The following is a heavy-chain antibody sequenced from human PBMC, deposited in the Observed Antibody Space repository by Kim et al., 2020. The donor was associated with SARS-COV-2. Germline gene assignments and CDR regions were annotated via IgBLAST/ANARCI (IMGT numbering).Heavy chain of an antibody. CDR2: INAGNGNT. V-gene: IGHV1-3*01. D-gene: IGHD6-19*01. CDR1: GYTFTSYA. J-gene: IGHJ6*02. Sequence: ASVKVSCKASGYTFTSYAMHWVRQAPGQRLEWMGWINAGNGNTKYSQKFQGSVTITRDTSASTAYMELSSLRSEDTAVYYCARDQSSGWAYYYYGMDVWGQGTTVTVSS. CDR3: ARDQSSGWAYYYYGMDV.